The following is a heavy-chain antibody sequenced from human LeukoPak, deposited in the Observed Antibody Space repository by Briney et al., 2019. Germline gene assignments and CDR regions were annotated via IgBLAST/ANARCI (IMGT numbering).Heavy chain of an antibody. D-gene: IGHD3-22*01. V-gene: IGHV1-2*06. Sequence: GASVKVSCKASGYTFTGYYMHWVRQAPGQGLEWMGRINPNSGGTNYAQKFQGRVTMTRDTSISTAYMELSRLRSDDTAVYYCARDWEYYYDSSGYYSTSHDAFDIWGQGTMVTVSS. CDR3: ARDWEYYYDSSGYYSTSHDAFDI. J-gene: IGHJ3*02. CDR1: GYTFTGYY. CDR2: INPNSGGT.